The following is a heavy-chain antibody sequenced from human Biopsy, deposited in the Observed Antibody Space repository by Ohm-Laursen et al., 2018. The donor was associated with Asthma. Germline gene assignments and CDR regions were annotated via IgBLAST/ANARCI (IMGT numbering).Heavy chain of an antibody. CDR3: ARTFHFGSPYLGEHSQL. CDR2: IKHDGSEK. D-gene: IGHD1-26*01. Sequence: SLRLSCAASGFTFGDYCMSWVRQAPGQGLEWVANIKHDGSEKNHVDSLTGRCTISRANAKNLLFLQLNILRAEDPAVYYCARTFHFGSPYLGEHSQLWGQGTLVTVSS. V-gene: IGHV3-7*01. CDR1: GFTFGDYC. J-gene: IGHJ1*01.